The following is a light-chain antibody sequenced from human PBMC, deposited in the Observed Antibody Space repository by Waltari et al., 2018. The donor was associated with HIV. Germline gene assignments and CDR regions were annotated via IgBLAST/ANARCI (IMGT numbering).Light chain of an antibody. Sequence: IVLTQSPGTLSLSQGEKATLSCRASHSVSSTSIPSYQQKPSQSPRLPISWSYTMANGIPDRFSGSGSGTDLSITSSRLEPEEFAVYYCQRYGRSRTFGQGTKVEIK. CDR1: HSVSSTS. CDR3: QRYGRSRT. CDR2: WSY. J-gene: IGKJ1*01. V-gene: IGKV3-20*01.